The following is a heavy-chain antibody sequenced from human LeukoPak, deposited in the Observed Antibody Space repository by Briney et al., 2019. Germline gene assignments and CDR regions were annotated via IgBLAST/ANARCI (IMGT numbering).Heavy chain of an antibody. CDR3: ARGLAAGYYYYGMDV. CDR2: IYYRGST. Sequence: SETLSLTCTVSGGSISSSSYYWGWIRQPPGKGLEWIGSIYYRGSTNYNPSLKSRVTISVDTSKNQFSLKLSSVTAADTAVYYCARGLAAGYYYYGMDVWGQGTTVTVSS. V-gene: IGHV4-39*07. D-gene: IGHD6-25*01. CDR1: GGSISSSSYY. J-gene: IGHJ6*02.